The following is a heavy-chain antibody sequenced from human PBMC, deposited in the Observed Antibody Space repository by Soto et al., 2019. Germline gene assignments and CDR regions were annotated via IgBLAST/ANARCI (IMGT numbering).Heavy chain of an antibody. CDR2: TNSEGTKT. V-gene: IGHV3-74*01. D-gene: IGHD2-21*02. CDR3: ARGLGDGLTNWFDP. CDR1: RLTFSWHW. Sequence: GGSLRLSCAGSRLTFSWHWIHWVRQVPGKGPVWVSTTNSEGTKTIYADAVKGRFTISRDNARNTLNLQMNSLRVGDTAVYYCARGLGDGLTNWFDPWGQGTLVTVSS. J-gene: IGHJ5*02.